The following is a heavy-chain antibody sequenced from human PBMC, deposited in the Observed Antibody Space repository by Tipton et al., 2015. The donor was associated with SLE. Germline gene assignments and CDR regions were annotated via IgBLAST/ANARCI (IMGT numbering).Heavy chain of an antibody. CDR2: IYASGST. V-gene: IGHV4-38-2*02. Sequence: TLSLTCTVSGYSIRNGYFWGWIRQPPGKGLEWIGSIYASGSTEYNPSLKSRVTISVDPSKNQFSLRLTSLTAADTAVYYCARVVYSFSDAFDIWGQGTLVTVSS. D-gene: IGHD6-13*01. CDR3: ARVVYSFSDAFDI. CDR1: GYSIRNGYF. J-gene: IGHJ3*02.